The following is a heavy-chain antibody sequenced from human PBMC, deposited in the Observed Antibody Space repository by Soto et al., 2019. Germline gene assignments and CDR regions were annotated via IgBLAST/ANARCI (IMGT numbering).Heavy chain of an antibody. CDR3: ARGFQNPKYYYDSSGYPYYFDY. V-gene: IGHV1-8*01. J-gene: IGHJ4*02. CDR1: GYTFTSYD. Sequence: QVQLVQSGAEVKKPGASVKVSCKASGYTFTSYDINWVRQATGQGLEWMGWMNPNSGNTGYAQKFQGRVTMTRNTSISTAYMELSSLRSEDTAVYYCARGFQNPKYYYDSSGYPYYFDYWGQGTLVTVSS. D-gene: IGHD3-22*01. CDR2: MNPNSGNT.